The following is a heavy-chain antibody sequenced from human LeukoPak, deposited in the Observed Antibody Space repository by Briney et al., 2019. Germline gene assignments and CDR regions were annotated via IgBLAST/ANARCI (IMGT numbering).Heavy chain of an antibody. Sequence: GASVKVSCKASGYTFTSHAMNWVRQAPGQGLEWMGWINTNTGNPTYAQGFTGRFVFSLDTSVSTAYLQISSLKAEDTAVYYCARDLDVYDILTGGHGMDVWGQGTTVTVSS. CDR3: ARDLDVYDILTGGHGMDV. D-gene: IGHD3-9*01. CDR1: GYTFTSHA. CDR2: INTNTGNP. J-gene: IGHJ6*02. V-gene: IGHV7-4-1*02.